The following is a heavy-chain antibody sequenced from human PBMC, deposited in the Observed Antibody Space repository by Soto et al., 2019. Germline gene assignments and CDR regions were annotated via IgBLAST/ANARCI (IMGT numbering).Heavy chain of an antibody. J-gene: IGHJ3*01. V-gene: IGHV1-69*02. CDR3: ASGRWNTAMVDSYL. CDR2: MIPILGIA. Sequence: QVQLVQSGAEVKKPGSSVKVSCKASGGTFSSYTISWVRQAPGQGREWMGRMIPILGIANYAQKFQGGVTITAHKSTSRAYMELSSLRSEDTAVYYCASGRWNTAMVDSYLCGQGTMVTVSS. D-gene: IGHD5-18*01. CDR1: GGTFSSYT.